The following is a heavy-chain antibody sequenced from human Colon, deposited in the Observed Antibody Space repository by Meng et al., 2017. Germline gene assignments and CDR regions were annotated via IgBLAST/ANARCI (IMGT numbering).Heavy chain of an antibody. CDR1: GDSVSSNTAA. V-gene: IGHV6-1*01. CDR3: ARDHGYSYGLPLDY. J-gene: IGHJ4*02. Sequence: QVQLQHSGPGLVKPSQTLSPPCVISGDSVSSNTAAWNWIRQSPSRGLEWLGRTYYRSKWYNEYAVSVKSRMTFNADTSKNQVSLQVNSVTPEDTAVYYCARDHGYSYGLPLDYWGQGILVTVSS. CDR2: TYYRSKWYN. D-gene: IGHD5-18*01.